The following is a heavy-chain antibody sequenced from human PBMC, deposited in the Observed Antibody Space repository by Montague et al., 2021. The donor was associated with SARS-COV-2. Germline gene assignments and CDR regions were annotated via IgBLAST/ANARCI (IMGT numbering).Heavy chain of an antibody. Sequence: SETLSLTCTVSGDSVSTAIYYLGWIRQSPAKGMESIGTIYFLGNPYSSPSLKSRVTMSVDTSKNQLSLRLTSVTASDTDIYYCGGSAMIRGVFTSWFAPWGQGTLVTVSS. D-gene: IGHD3-10*01. CDR1: GDSVSTAIYY. CDR2: IYFLGNP. CDR3: GGSAMIRGVFTSWFAP. V-gene: IGHV4-39*01. J-gene: IGHJ5*02.